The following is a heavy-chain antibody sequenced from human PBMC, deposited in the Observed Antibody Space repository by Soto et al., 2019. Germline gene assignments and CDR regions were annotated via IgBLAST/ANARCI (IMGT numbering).Heavy chain of an antibody. CDR2: IYCSGNN. V-gene: IGHV4-30-4*02. CDR1: GGSISSGDYY. J-gene: IGHJ5*02. Sequence: SETLSLTCTVSGGSISSGDYYWSCLRQPPGKGLEWIGYIYCSGNNYYNPSLESRVTITVDTYKNQFPLKLSSVTAADTAVYYCARDALGNWFDPWGQGTLVTVSS. CDR3: ARDALGNWFDP.